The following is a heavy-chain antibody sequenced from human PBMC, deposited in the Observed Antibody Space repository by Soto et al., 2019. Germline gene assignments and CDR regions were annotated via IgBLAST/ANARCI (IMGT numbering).Heavy chain of an antibody. CDR3: AKEQSIAARPNYYYGMDV. V-gene: IGHV3-30*18. Sequence: QVQLVESGGGVVQPGRSLRLSCAASGFTFSSYYMHWVRQAPGKGLEWVAVISYDGSNEYYADSVKGRFTISRDNSKKTQHLQMNSLRAEDTAVDYCAKEQSIAARPNYYYGMDVWGQGTTVTVSS. CDR1: GFTFSSYY. J-gene: IGHJ6*02. CDR2: ISYDGSNE. D-gene: IGHD6-6*01.